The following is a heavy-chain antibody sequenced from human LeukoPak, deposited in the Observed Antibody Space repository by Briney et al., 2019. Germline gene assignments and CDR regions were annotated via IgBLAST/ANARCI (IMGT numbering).Heavy chain of an antibody. CDR3: ARGYSSSSRHYYYYYYMDV. CDR1: GGTFSSYA. V-gene: IGHV1-69*06. Sequence: GASVKVSCKASGGTFSSYAISWVRQAPGQGLEWMGGIIPIFGTANYAQKFQGRVTITADKSTSTAYMELSSLRPEDTAVYYCARGYSSSSRHYYYYYYMDVWGKGTTVTVSS. CDR2: IIPIFGTA. D-gene: IGHD6-6*01. J-gene: IGHJ6*03.